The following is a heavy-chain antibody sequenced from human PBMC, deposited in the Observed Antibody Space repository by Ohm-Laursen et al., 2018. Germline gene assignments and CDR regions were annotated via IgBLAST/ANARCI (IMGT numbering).Heavy chain of an antibody. CDR3: AKSSGLPENY. CDR1: GFTFSSYG. CDR2: ISYDGSNK. D-gene: IGHD5-18*01. J-gene: IGHJ4*02. Sequence: SLRLSCAASGFTFSSYGMHWVRQAPGKGLEWVAVISYDGSNKYYADSVKGRFTISRDNSKNTLYLQMNSLRAEDTAVYYCAKSSGLPENYWGQGTLVTVSS. V-gene: IGHV3-30*18.